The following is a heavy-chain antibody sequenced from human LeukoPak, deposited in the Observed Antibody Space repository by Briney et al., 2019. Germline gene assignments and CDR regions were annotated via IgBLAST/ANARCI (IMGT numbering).Heavy chain of an antibody. CDR2: IIPIFGTA. CDR3: ARRVTMDPYPNWFDP. CDR1: GYTFNKYS. D-gene: IGHD3-10*01. J-gene: IGHJ5*02. Sequence: GASVKVSCKASGYTFNKYSISWVRQAPGQGLEWMGGIIPIFGTANYAQKFQGRVTITADESTSTAYMELSSLRSEDTAVYYCARRVTMDPYPNWFDPWGQGTLVTVSS. V-gene: IGHV1-69*13.